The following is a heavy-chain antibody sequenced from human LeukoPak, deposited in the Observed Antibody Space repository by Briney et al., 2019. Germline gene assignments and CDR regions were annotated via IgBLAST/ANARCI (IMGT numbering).Heavy chain of an antibody. D-gene: IGHD6-19*01. CDR3: ARLPSGWYGSTYWYFDL. CDR1: GASISSFY. J-gene: IGHJ2*01. CDR2: ISYSGST. Sequence: TSETLSLTCTVSGASISSFYWNWIRQPPGKGLEWIGHISYSGSTNYNPSLKSRVTISVDTSKNKFSLNLRSVTAADTAVYYCARLPSGWYGSTYWYFDLWGRGTLVTVSS. V-gene: IGHV4-59*08.